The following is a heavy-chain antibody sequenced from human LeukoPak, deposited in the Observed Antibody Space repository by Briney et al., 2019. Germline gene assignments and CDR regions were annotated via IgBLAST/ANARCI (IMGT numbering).Heavy chain of an antibody. CDR1: GGSISSSSYY. V-gene: IGHV4-39*07. J-gene: IGHJ4*02. D-gene: IGHD2-2*01. Sequence: PSETLSLTCTVSGGSISSSSYYWGWIRQPPGKGLEWIGSIYYSGSTYYNPSLKSRVTISVDTSKNQFSLKLSSVTAADTAVYYCARDLEYEYYFDYWGQGTLVTVSS. CDR2: IYYSGST. CDR3: ARDLEYEYYFDY.